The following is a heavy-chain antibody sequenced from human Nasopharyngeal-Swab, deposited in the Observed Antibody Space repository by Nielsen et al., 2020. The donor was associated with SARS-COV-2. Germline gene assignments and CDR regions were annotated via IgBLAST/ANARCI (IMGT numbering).Heavy chain of an antibody. CDR3: ARDGLDYDFWSAYFMDV. CDR1: GFTFSTYS. Sequence: GESLKISCAASGFTFSTYSMNWVRQAPGEGLEWVSYISSSSSTIYYTDSVKGRFTISRDNAKNSLYLQMNSLRAEDTAVYYCARDGLDYDFWSAYFMDVWGQGTTVTVSS. CDR2: ISSSSSTI. V-gene: IGHV3-48*04. J-gene: IGHJ6*02. D-gene: IGHD3-3*01.